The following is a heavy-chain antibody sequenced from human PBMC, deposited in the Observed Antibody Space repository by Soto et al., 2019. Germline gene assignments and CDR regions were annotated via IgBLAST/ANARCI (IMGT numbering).Heavy chain of an antibody. D-gene: IGHD4-17*01. J-gene: IGHJ6*02. CDR1: GFTFTNSA. V-gene: IGHV1-58*01. Sequence: ASVKVSCKASGFTFTNSAVQWVRQARGQRLEWIGWIVVGSGNTNYAQKFQERVTITRDMSTSTAYMELSSLRSEDTAVYYCAADGSLTTVVTHYYGMDVWGQGTTVTVSS. CDR2: IVVGSGNT. CDR3: AADGSLTTVVTHYYGMDV.